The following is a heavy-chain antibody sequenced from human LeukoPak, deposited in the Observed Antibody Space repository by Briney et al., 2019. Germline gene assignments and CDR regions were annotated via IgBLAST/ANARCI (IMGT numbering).Heavy chain of an antibody. J-gene: IGHJ1*01. CDR2: IIPILGIA. CDR1: GFTFSSYA. V-gene: IGHV1-69*04. Sequence: GRSLRLSCAASGFTFSSYAISWVRQAPGQGLEWMGRIIPILGIANYAQKFQGRATITADESTSTAYMELSSLRSEDTAVYYCAREYCSSTSCNVLSYFQHWGQGTLVTVSS. D-gene: IGHD2-2*01. CDR3: AREYCSSTSCNVLSYFQH.